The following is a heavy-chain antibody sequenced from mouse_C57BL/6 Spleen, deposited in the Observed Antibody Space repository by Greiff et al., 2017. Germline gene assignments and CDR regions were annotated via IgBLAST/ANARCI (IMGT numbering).Heavy chain of an antibody. CDR2: INPNNGGT. V-gene: IGHV1-22*01. D-gene: IGHD1-1*01. CDR1: GYTFTDYN. Sequence: EVQLQQSGPELVKPGASVKMSCKASGYTFTDYNMHWVKQSHGKSLEWIGYINPNNGGTSYNQKFKCKATLTVNKSSSTAYMELRSLTSEDSAVYYCARSSTEDWYFDVWGTGTTVTVSS. J-gene: IGHJ1*03. CDR3: ARSSTEDWYFDV.